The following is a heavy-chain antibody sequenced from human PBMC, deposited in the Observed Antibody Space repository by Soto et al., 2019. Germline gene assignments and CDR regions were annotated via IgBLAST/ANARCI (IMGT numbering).Heavy chain of an antibody. CDR1: GFSLSNARMG. J-gene: IGHJ5*02. Sequence: SGPTLVNPTETLTLTCTVSGFSLSNARMGVSWIRQPPGKALEWLAHIFSNDEKSYSTSLKSRLTISKDTSKSQVVLTMTNMDPVDTATYYCARIRYVDWFPVGWFDPWGQGTQVTVS. CDR2: IFSNDEK. CDR3: ARIRYVDWFPVGWFDP. D-gene: IGHD3-9*01. V-gene: IGHV2-26*01.